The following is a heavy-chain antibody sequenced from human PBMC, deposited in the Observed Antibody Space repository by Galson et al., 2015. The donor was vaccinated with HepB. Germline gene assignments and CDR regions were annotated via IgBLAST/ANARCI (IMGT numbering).Heavy chain of an antibody. Sequence: SLRLSCAASGFTFSSYGMHWVRQAPGKGLEWVSAISGSGGSTYYADSVKGRFTISRDNSKNTLYLQMNSLRAEDTAVYYCAQINLYYFDYWGQGTLVTVSS. CDR3: AQINLYYFDY. V-gene: IGHV3-23*01. J-gene: IGHJ4*02. CDR2: ISGSGGST. CDR1: GFTFSSYG. D-gene: IGHD1-14*01.